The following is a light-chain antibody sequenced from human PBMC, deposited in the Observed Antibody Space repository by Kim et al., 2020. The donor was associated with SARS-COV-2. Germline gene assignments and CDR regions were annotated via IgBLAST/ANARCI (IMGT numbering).Light chain of an antibody. CDR1: QGVSSSD. V-gene: IGKV3-20*01. CDR3: QQYGSSVT. Sequence: LTRRERAPLSCRASQGVSSSDLPWYPQTPGRAPRLLIYGASSRATGIPDRCSGSGSGTDFTLTISRLEPEDFAVYYCQQYGSSVTFGQGTRLEIK. CDR2: GAS. J-gene: IGKJ5*01.